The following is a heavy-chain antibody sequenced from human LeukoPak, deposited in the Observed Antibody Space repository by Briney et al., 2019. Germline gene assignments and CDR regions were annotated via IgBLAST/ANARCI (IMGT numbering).Heavy chain of an antibody. CDR2: IIPIFGTA. CDR3: ARQYYYDSSGYYDY. V-gene: IGHV1-69*13. D-gene: IGHD3-22*01. CDR1: GGTFSSYA. Sequence: ASVKVSCKASGGTFSSYAISWVRQAPGQGLEWMGGIIPIFGTANYAQKFQGRVTITADESTSTAYMELSSLRSEDTAAYYCARQYYYDSSGYYDYWGQGTLVTVSS. J-gene: IGHJ4*02.